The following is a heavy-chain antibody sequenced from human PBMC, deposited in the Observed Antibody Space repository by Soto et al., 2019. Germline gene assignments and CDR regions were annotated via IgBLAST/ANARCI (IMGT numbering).Heavy chain of an antibody. V-gene: IGHV3-23*01. D-gene: IGHD6-13*01. Sequence: GGSLRLSCAASGFTFSSYAMSWVRQAPGKGLEWVSAISGSGGSTYYADSVKGRFTISRDNSKNTLYLQMNSLRAEDTAVYYCAKDRPAVGAAGTPYDYWGKGTLVNVSS. J-gene: IGHJ4*02. CDR2: ISGSGGST. CDR1: GFTFSSYA. CDR3: AKDRPAVGAAGTPYDY.